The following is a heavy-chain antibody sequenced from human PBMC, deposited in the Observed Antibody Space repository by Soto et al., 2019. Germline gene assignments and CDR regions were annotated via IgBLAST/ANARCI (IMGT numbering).Heavy chain of an antibody. J-gene: IGHJ4*02. V-gene: IGHV4-4*02. Sequence: QVQLQESGPGLVKPSGTLSLTCAVDGGSISTSNWWSWVRQPPGKALEWIGEVYRTGSTNYNPSLESRVTVSIDKSTIQFSLKLTAVTAADTAVYYCARARATIAAAAIFDCWGQGTLVTVSS. D-gene: IGHD6-13*01. CDR1: GGSISTSNW. CDR2: VYRTGST. CDR3: ARARATIAAAAIFDC.